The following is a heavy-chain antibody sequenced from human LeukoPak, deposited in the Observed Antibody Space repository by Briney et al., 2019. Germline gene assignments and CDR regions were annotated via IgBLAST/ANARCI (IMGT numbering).Heavy chain of an antibody. CDR2: ISAYNGNT. CDR3: ARDLTVTAHGDY. D-gene: IGHD4-4*01. Sequence: XXXSXXAXXYXFXXXGISWVRQAPGQGLEWMGWISAYNGNTNYAQKLQGRVTMTTDTSTSTAYMELRSLRSDDTAVYYCARDLTVTAHGDYWGQGTLVTVSS. V-gene: IGHV1-18*01. J-gene: IGHJ4*02. CDR1: XYXFXXXG.